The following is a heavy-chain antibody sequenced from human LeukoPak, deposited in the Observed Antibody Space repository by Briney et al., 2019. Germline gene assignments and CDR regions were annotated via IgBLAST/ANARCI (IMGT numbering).Heavy chain of an antibody. V-gene: IGHV3-30*18. Sequence: PGGSLRLSCTASGFTFSSTGMHWVRQAPGKGLDWVASISYDGSSKKYVDSVKGRFTVSRDNSKNTLYVQMKSLRAEDTAVYYCAKDFAKYCSGGCDFQHWGQGTLVTVSS. D-gene: IGHD2-15*01. CDR2: ISYDGSSK. CDR3: AKDFAKYCSGGCDFQH. J-gene: IGHJ1*01. CDR1: GFTFSSTG.